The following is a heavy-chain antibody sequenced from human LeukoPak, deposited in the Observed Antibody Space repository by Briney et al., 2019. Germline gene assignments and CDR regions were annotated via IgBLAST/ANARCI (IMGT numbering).Heavy chain of an antibody. Sequence: PGGSLRLSCTASGFTFGDYAMSWFRQAPGKGLEWVGFIRSKAYGGTTEYAASVKGRFTISRDDSKSIAYLQMNSLKTEDTAVYYCTRRLDLPYYYVGGFDPWGQGTLVTVSS. CDR2: IRSKAYGGTT. CDR1: GFTFGDYA. V-gene: IGHV3-49*03. J-gene: IGHJ5*02. D-gene: IGHD3-10*02. CDR3: TRRLDLPYYYVGGFDP.